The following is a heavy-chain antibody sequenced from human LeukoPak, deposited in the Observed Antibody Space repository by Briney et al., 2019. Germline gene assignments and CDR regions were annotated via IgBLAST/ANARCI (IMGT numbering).Heavy chain of an antibody. D-gene: IGHD1-14*01. J-gene: IGHJ4*02. CDR2: VSSSASTI. CDR1: GFTFSSYE. V-gene: IGHV3-48*03. Sequence: GGSLRLSCAASGFTFSSYEMNWVRQAPGKWLEWVSYVSSSASTIKYADSVKGRFTISRDNAKNSLFLQMDSLRAEDTAVYYCVRASFRGNTGDYTDYWGQGTLVAVSS. CDR3: VRASFRGNTGDYTDY.